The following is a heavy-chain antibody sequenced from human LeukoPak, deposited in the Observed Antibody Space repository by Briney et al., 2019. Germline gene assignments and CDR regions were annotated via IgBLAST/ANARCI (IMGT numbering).Heavy chain of an antibody. CDR2: VNPNNGDT. Sequence: ASVKVSCKASGYTFTGYHMHGVRQAPGQGLEWVGWVNPNNGDTNYAQKFQGRVTMSRDTSISTAYMELNSLRSDDTAVYYCARATNFYYYYGMDVWGQGTTVTVSS. CDR3: ARATNFYYYYGMDV. CDR1: GYTFTGYH. V-gene: IGHV1-2*02. J-gene: IGHJ6*02. D-gene: IGHD1-26*01.